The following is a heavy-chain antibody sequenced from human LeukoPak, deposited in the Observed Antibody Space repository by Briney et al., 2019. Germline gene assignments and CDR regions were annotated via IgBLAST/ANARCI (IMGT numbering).Heavy chain of an antibody. Sequence: SETLSLTCAVYGGSFSGYYWNWIRQPPGKGLEWIGEINHSGSTNYNPSLKSRVTISVDTSKNQFSLKLSSVTAADTAVYYCARPYSSSSAWAKDVWGKGTTVTVSS. CDR3: ARPYSSSSAWAKDV. CDR1: GGSFSGYY. J-gene: IGHJ6*04. D-gene: IGHD6-6*01. CDR2: INHSGST. V-gene: IGHV4-34*01.